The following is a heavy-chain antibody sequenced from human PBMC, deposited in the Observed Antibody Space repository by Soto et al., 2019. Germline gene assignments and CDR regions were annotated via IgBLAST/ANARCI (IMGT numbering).Heavy chain of an antibody. CDR3: VRAGSVIYYYYYMDL. CDR2: INWNGGSK. CDR1: GFTFDDYG. Sequence: GGSLRLSCAASGFTFDDYGMSWVRQAPGKGLEWVSGINWNGGSKGYADSVKGRFTISRDNAKNSLYLQMNSLRAEDTALYYCVRAGSVIYYYYYMDLWGKGTTVTVSS. J-gene: IGHJ6*03. V-gene: IGHV3-20*04.